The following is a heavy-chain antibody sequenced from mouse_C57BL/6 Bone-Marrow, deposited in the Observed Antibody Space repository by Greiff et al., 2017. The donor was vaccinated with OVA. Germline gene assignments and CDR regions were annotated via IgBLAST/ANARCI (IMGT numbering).Heavy chain of an antibody. J-gene: IGHJ4*01. CDR2: IYPYNGVS. CDR3: ARLIPCYYAMDY. V-gene: IGHV1-31*01. Sequence: EVKLMESGPELVKPGASVKISCKASGYSFTGYYMHWVKQSPGNILDWIGVIYPYNGVSSYNQKFKGKATLTVAQSSSTAYMELHSMTSEDSAVYYCARLIPCYYAMDYWGQGTSVTVSA. CDR1: GYSFTGYY. D-gene: IGHD2-4*01.